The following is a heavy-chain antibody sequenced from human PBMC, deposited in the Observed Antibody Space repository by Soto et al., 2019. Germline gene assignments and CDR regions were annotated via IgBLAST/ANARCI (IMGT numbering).Heavy chain of an antibody. CDR2: IYYSGST. CDR1: GGSISSGGYY. J-gene: IGHJ4*02. D-gene: IGHD6-13*01. Sequence: QVQLQESGPGLVKPSQTLSLTCTVSGGSISSGGYYWSWIRQHPGKGLEWIGYIYYSGSTYYNPYLKSRVTISVDTSKNQFSLKLSSVTAADTAVYYCARGHSSSWYEEYYFDYWGQGTLVTVSS. V-gene: IGHV4-31*03. CDR3: ARGHSSSWYEEYYFDY.